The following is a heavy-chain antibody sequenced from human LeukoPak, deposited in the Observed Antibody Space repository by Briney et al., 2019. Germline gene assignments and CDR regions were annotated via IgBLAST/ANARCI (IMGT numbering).Heavy chain of an antibody. CDR2: IYPTDSDT. V-gene: IGHV5-51*01. CDR3: ATSSAYVDF. J-gene: IGHJ4*02. CDR1: GYNFTKYW. D-gene: IGHD3-22*01. Sequence: GESLLISCKASGYNFTKYWIGWVRQMPGKGLEWMGIIYPTDSDTNYSPSFQGQVTISVETSISTLYLHWNSLKASDTAIYYCATSSAYVDFWGQGTLVTVPS.